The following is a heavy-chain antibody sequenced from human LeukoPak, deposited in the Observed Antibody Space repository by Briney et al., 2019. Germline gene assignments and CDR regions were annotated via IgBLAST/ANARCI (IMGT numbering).Heavy chain of an antibody. J-gene: IGHJ6*02. D-gene: IGHD3-10*01. V-gene: IGHV3-21*01. CDR2: ISDSDCYI. CDR1: GFSFSSYA. CDR3: ARDVRGSGSYPTYYYTGMDV. Sequence: GGSLRLSCAASGFSFSSYAMNWVRQAPGKGLEWVSSISDSDCYIYYADSVKGRFTISRDNAKNSLYLQMNSLRAEDTAVYYCARDVRGSGSYPTYYYTGMDVWGQGTTVTVSS.